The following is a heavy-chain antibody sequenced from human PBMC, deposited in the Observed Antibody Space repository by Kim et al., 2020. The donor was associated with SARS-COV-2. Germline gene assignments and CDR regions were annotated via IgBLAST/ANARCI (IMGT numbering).Heavy chain of an antibody. Sequence: ADSVKGRFTISRDNAKNTLYLQMNSLRAEDTAVYYCARVGIAASSDAFDIWGQGTMVTVSS. CDR3: ARVGIAASSDAFDI. V-gene: IGHV3-74*01. D-gene: IGHD6-13*01. J-gene: IGHJ3*02.